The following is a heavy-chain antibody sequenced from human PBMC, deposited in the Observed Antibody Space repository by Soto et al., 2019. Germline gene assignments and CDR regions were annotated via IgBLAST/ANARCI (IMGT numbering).Heavy chain of an antibody. V-gene: IGHV3-11*06. J-gene: IGHJ6*02. Sequence: GGSLRLSCAASGFTFSDYYMSWIRQAPGKGLEWVSYISSSSSYTNYADSVKGRFTISRDNAKNSLYLQMNSLRAEDTAVYYCARRLMVYARYYYYGMDVWGQGTTVTVSS. D-gene: IGHD2-8*01. CDR3: ARRLMVYARYYYYGMDV. CDR2: ISSSSSYT. CDR1: GFTFSDYY.